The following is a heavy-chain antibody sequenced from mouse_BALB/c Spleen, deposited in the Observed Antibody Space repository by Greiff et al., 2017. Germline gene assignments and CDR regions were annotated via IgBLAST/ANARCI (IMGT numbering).Heavy chain of an antibody. J-gene: IGHJ4*01. CDR2: ISDGGSYT. CDR3: ARGGVVDY. Sequence: DVMLVESGGGLVKPGGSLKLSCAASGFTFSDYYMYWVRQTPEKRLEWVATISDGGSYTYYPDSVKGRFTISRDNAKNNLYLQMSSLKSEDTAMYYCARGGVVDYWGQGTSVTVSS. V-gene: IGHV5-4*02. CDR1: GFTFSDYY. D-gene: IGHD1-1*01.